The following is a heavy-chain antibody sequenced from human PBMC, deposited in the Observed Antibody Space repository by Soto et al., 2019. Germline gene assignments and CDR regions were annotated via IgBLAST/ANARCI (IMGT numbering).Heavy chain of an antibody. CDR2: ISYDGSNK. CDR1: GFTFSSYA. CDR3: ARDPLWGTAMVLWYFDL. V-gene: IGHV3-30-3*01. Sequence: QVQLVESGGGMVQPGRSLRLSCAASGFTFSSYAMHWVRQAPVKGLEWVAVISYDGSNKYYADSVKGRFTISRDNSKNTLYLQMNSLRAEDTAVYYCARDPLWGTAMVLWYFDLWGRGTLVTVSS. J-gene: IGHJ2*01. D-gene: IGHD5-18*01.